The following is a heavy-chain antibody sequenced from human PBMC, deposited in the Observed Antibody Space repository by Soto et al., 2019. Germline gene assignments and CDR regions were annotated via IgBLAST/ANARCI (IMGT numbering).Heavy chain of an antibody. V-gene: IGHV1-69*01. CDR3: ARGASRWYPYVVDS. CDR2: IIPYYNTL. J-gene: IGHJ4*02. D-gene: IGHD6-13*01. Sequence: QAQVVQSGAEVRKPGSSVKLSCKASEGTFNSYAIAWVRQAPGQGLEWMGGIIPYYNTLNYAQKFQDRVTITADDSRNTVYMELSSLRADDRAVYVCARGASRWYPYVVDSWAQGTLVTVSS. CDR1: EGTFNSYA.